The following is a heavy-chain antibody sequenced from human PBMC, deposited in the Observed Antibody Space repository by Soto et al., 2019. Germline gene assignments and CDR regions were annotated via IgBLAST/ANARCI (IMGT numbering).Heavy chain of an antibody. CDR3: ARERPDGSRLDP. V-gene: IGHV4-30-4*01. CDR2: IYYSGST. J-gene: IGHJ5*02. CDR1: GGSISSGDYY. Sequence: QVQLQESGPGLVKPSQTLSLTCTVSGGSISSGDYYWGWIRQPPGKGLEWIGYIYYSGSTYYNPSLKSRVTISVDTSKNQFPLKLSSVTAAATAVYYCARERPDGSRLDPWGQGTLVTVSS. D-gene: IGHD6-13*01.